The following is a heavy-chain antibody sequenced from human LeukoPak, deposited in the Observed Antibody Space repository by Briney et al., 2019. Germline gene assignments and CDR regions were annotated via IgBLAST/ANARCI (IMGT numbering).Heavy chain of an antibody. CDR1: GFTFSSYW. D-gene: IGHD2/OR15-2a*01. CDR3: ACTPTSYYYYYGMDV. Sequence: GGSLRLSCAASGFTFSSYWMSWVRQAPGKGLEWVANIKQDGSEKYYVDSVKGRFTISRDNAKNSLYLQMNSLRAEDTAVYHCACTPTSYYYYYGMDVWGKGTTVTVSS. CDR2: IKQDGSEK. J-gene: IGHJ6*04. V-gene: IGHV3-7*03.